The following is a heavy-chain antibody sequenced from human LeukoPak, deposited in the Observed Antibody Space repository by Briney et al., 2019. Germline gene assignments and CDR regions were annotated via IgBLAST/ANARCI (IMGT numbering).Heavy chain of an antibody. Sequence: ASVSLSCQASGYTFDGYYIHWFRQAPGQGLEWMGWLNPHTGGTEFAPQFQGRVTMTRDTSIKTAFMELSRLTSDDTAMYFCARDVVESDNSSSFFDYWGLGSLVTVSS. CDR3: ARDVVESDNSSSFFDY. CDR2: LNPHTGGT. D-gene: IGHD6-6*01. CDR1: GYTFDGYY. J-gene: IGHJ4*02. V-gene: IGHV1-2*02.